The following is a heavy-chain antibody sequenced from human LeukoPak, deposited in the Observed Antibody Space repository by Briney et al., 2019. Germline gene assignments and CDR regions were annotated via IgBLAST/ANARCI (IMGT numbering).Heavy chain of an antibody. V-gene: IGHV3-23*01. J-gene: IGHJ4*02. D-gene: IGHD1-1*01. CDR1: GFTFSSFT. CDR2: ISGGGSTT. CDR3: AKDRQRTGTTRDFDY. Sequence: GGSLRLSCAASGFTFSSFTMNWVRQAPGKGLEWVSSISGGGSTTYYADSVKGRFTISRDNPKNSLYLQMNSLRAEDTAVYYCAKDRQRTGTTRDFDYWGQGTLVTVSS.